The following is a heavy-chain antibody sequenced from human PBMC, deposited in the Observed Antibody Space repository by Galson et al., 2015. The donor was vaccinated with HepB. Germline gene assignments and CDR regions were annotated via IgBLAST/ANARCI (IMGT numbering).Heavy chain of an antibody. CDR3: ARDRGRYYGSGSDAFDI. CDR1: GVTFSSYG. Sequence: SLRLACAASGVTFSSYGRHGVGQAQGKGLEWVAVIWADGTNEYYADSVKGRFTISRDNSKNTLYLQVNSLRAEDTAVYSCARDRGRYYGSGSDAFDIWGQGTMVTVSS. CDR2: IWADGTNE. D-gene: IGHD3-10*01. V-gene: IGHV3-33*01. J-gene: IGHJ3*02.